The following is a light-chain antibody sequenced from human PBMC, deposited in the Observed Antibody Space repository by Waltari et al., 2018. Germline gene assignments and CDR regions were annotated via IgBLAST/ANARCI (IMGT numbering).Light chain of an antibody. J-gene: IGLJ3*02. V-gene: IGLV1-44*01. CDR1: SSNIGINT. Sequence: QSVLTQPPLASGTPGQRVTISCSGNSSNIGINTVTWYQQLPGTAPKVLIFANYHRPSGVPDRFSASKSDTSASLAISGLQSEDEAEYFCATWDDSLNGRVFGGGTKLTVL. CDR3: ATWDDSLNGRV. CDR2: ANY.